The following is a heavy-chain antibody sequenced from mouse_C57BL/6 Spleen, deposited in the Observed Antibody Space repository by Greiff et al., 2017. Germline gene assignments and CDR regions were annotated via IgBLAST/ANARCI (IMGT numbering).Heavy chain of an antibody. CDR1: GFTFSDYY. V-gene: IGHV5-16*01. D-gene: IGHD2-12*01. CDR2: INYDGSST. Sequence: EVKLVESEGGLVQPGSSMKLSCTASGFTFSDYYMAWVRQVPEKGLEWVANINYDGSSTYYLDSLKSRFIISRDNAKNILYLQMSSLKSEDTATYYCARDPGAYYSPWYFDVWGTGTTVTVSS. CDR3: ARDPGAYYSPWYFDV. J-gene: IGHJ1*03.